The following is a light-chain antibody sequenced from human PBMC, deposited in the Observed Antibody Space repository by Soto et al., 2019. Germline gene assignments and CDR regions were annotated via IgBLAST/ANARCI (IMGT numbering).Light chain of an antibody. Sequence: QSALTQPRSVSGSPGQSVTISCTGTSSDVGDYHYVSWYQHHPGKAPKLMIYDVTKRPSGVPNRFSGSKSGNTASLTISGLQAEDEADYYCCSYAASYTWVFGGGTKLTVL. CDR1: SSDVGDYHY. V-gene: IGLV2-11*01. J-gene: IGLJ3*02. CDR3: CSYAASYTWV. CDR2: DVT.